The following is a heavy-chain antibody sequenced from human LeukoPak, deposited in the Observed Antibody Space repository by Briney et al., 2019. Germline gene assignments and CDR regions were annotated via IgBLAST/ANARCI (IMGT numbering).Heavy chain of an antibody. J-gene: IGHJ6*02. Sequence: GASVKVSCKTSGYTFTSYAISWVRQAPGQGLEWMGGIIPIFGTANYAQKFQGRVTITADESTSTAYMELSSLRSEDTAVYYCASGYCSSTSCYDYYYYGMDVWGQGTTVTVSS. CDR3: ASGYCSSTSCYDYYYYGMDV. D-gene: IGHD2-2*01. V-gene: IGHV1-69*13. CDR2: IIPIFGTA. CDR1: GYTFTSYA.